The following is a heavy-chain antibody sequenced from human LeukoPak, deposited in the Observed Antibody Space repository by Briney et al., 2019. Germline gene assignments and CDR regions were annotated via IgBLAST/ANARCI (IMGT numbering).Heavy chain of an antibody. D-gene: IGHD6-13*01. V-gene: IGHV4-34*01. J-gene: IGHJ6*03. Sequence: SETLSLTCAVYGGSFSGYYWSWIRQPPGKGLEWIGEINHSGSTNYNPFLKSRVTISVDTSKNQFSLKLSSVTAADTAVYYCARVRYSSSWYVGAYYYYYMDVWGKGTTVTVSS. CDR2: INHSGST. CDR3: ARVRYSSSWYVGAYYYYYMDV. CDR1: GGSFSGYY.